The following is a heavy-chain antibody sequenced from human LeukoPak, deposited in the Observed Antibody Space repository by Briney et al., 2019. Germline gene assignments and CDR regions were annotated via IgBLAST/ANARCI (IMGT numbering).Heavy chain of an antibody. J-gene: IGHJ4*02. CDR2: IYSGGST. D-gene: IGHD6-25*01. CDR1: GFTFSRYW. Sequence: PGGSLRLSCAASGFTFSRYWMIWVRQAPGKGLEWVSVIYSGGSTYYADSVKGRFTISRDNSKNTLYLQMNSLRAEDTAVYYCAGGRLRANFDYWGQGTLVTVSS. CDR3: AGGRLRANFDY. V-gene: IGHV3-66*01.